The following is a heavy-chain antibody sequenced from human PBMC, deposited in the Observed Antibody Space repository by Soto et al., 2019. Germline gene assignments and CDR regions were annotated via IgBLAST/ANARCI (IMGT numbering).Heavy chain of an antibody. V-gene: IGHV4-39*01. CDR2: IYYSGST. D-gene: IGHD6-19*01. CDR1: GGSISSSSYY. Sequence: QLQLQESGPGLVKPSETLSLTCTVSGGSISSSSYYWGWIRQPPGQGLEWIGSIYYSGSTYYNPSLKSRVTISVDTSKNQFSLKLSSVTAADTAVYYCASVRSSGWENFDYWGQGTLVTVSS. CDR3: ASVRSSGWENFDY. J-gene: IGHJ4*02.